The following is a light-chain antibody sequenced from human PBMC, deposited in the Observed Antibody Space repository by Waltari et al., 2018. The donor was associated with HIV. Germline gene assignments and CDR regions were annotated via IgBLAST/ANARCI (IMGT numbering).Light chain of an antibody. CDR1: RSNIGSNY. CDR2: RNN. J-gene: IGLJ1*01. V-gene: IGLV1-47*01. Sequence: QSVLTQPPSASGTPGQRVTISCSGSRSNIGSNYVYWYQQLPGTAPKLLIYRNNERPSGGPDRFSGSKSGTSASLAISGLRSEDEADYYCAAWDDTLSGPDFGTGTKVTVL. CDR3: AAWDDTLSGPD.